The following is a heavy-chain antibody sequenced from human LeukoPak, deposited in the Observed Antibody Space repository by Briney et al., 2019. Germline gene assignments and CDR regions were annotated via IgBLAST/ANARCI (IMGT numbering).Heavy chain of an antibody. CDR1: GYTFTSSG. V-gene: IGHV1-18*01. CDR2: INTHNGYS. CDR3: AKNTTGGYSDS. J-gene: IGHJ4*02. D-gene: IGHD2-15*01. Sequence: ASVKVSCKASGYTFTSSGITWVRQAPGQGLEWMGWINTHNGYSKYAQRLQGRVTMTADTSTSTAYMELSSLTSDDTAVYFCAKNTTGGYSDSWGQGTLVTVSS.